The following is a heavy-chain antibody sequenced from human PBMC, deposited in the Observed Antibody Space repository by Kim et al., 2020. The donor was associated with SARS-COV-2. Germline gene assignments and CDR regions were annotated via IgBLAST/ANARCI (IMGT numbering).Heavy chain of an antibody. Sequence: SVKVSCKASGGTFSSYAISWVRQAPGQGLEWMGGIIPIFGTANYAQKFQGRVTITADESTSTAYMELRSLSAEDTAVYYCARDLGGMDIVVVPAADNSYYYYGMDVWGQGTTVTVSS. D-gene: IGHD2-2*03. CDR3: ARDLGGMDIVVVPAADNSYYYYGMDV. J-gene: IGHJ6*02. V-gene: IGHV1-69*13. CDR1: GGTFSSYA. CDR2: IIPIFGTA.